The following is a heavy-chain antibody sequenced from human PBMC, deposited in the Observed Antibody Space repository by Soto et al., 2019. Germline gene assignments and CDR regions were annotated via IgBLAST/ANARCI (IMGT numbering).Heavy chain of an antibody. CDR2: VSPHGANT. Sequence: GSLRLSCVASGFTFGSCGMNWVRQAPGKGLEWVAGVSPHGANTYYADSVRGRFIISRDDSRNTVSLDMNSLRGDDSAVYYCATEGAKTTWNFDYWGQGTVVTVSS. CDR1: GFTFGSCG. J-gene: IGHJ4*02. D-gene: IGHD1-1*01. V-gene: IGHV3-23*01. CDR3: ATEGAKTTWNFDY.